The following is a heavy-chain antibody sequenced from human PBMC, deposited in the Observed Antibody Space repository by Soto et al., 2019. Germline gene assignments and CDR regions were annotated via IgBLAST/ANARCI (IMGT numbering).Heavy chain of an antibody. CDR2: IYYSGST. Sequence: SETLSLTCTVSGGSVSSGSYYWSWIRQPPGKGLEWIGYIYYSGSTNYNPSLKSRVTISVDTSKNQFSLKLSSVTAADTAVYYCARDSRITIVRGFQQDGFDPWGQGTLVTVSS. CDR3: ARDSRITIVRGFQQDGFDP. D-gene: IGHD3-10*01. J-gene: IGHJ5*02. CDR1: GGSVSSGSYY. V-gene: IGHV4-61*01.